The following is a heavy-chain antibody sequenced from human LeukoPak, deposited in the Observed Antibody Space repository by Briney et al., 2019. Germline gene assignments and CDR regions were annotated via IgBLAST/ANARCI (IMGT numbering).Heavy chain of an antibody. Sequence: GGSLRLSCAASGFTFSSYWMSWVRQAPGKGPEWVANIKQDGSEKYYVDSVKGRFTISRDNAKNSLYLQMNSLRAEDTAVYYCASYYDFWSGYSSIRYWGQGTLVTVSS. CDR3: ASYYDFWSGYSSIRY. CDR2: IKQDGSEK. CDR1: GFTFSSYW. D-gene: IGHD3-3*01. J-gene: IGHJ4*02. V-gene: IGHV3-7*01.